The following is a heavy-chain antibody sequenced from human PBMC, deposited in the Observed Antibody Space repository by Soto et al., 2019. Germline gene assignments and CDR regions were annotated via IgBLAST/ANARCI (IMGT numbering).Heavy chain of an antibody. J-gene: IGHJ3*02. Sequence: GGSLRLSCAASGFTFSDYYMSWIRQAPGKGLEWVSYISSSSSYTNYADSVKGRFTISRDNAKNSLYLQMNSLRAEDTVFFYCAREGHDTRGVLCAFDIWGQGKMVTVSS. D-gene: IGHD3-10*01. CDR1: GFTFSDYY. V-gene: IGHV3-11*06. CDR3: AREGHDTRGVLCAFDI. CDR2: ISSSSSYT.